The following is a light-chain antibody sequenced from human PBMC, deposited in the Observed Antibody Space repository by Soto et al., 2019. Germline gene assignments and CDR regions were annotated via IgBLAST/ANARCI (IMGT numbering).Light chain of an antibody. V-gene: IGKV3-20*01. CDR3: QQYGSSPRIT. Sequence: ESVFTHTQGTLSLSPGERATLSCRAIQSLSGRYLAWYQQKLGQAPRLLIYDVSSRASGIPDRFSGSGSGTDFTLTISRLEPEDFAVYYCQQYGSSPRITFGQGTRPEVK. CDR1: QSLSGRY. J-gene: IGKJ5*01. CDR2: DVS.